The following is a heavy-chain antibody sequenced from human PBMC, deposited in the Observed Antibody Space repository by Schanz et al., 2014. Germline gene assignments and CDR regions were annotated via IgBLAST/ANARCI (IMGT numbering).Heavy chain of an antibody. D-gene: IGHD6-6*01. CDR2: ISSSSSYI. J-gene: IGHJ5*02. CDR1: GFTFSSYG. Sequence: VQLVESGGGVVQPGRSLRLSCAASGFTFSSYGMNWVRQAPGKGLEWVSYISSSSSYIYYADSMKGRFIISRDNAKNSLYLEMNSLRGGDTAFYHCARGSSASLSRVWFDLWGQGTLVIVSS. V-gene: IGHV3-21*04. CDR3: ARGSSASLSRVWFDL.